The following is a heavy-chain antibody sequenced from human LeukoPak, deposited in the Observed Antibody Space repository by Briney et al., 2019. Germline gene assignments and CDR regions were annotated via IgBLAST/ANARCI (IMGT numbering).Heavy chain of an antibody. CDR2: ISTDGSST. CDR3: ARASEAGTNWFDP. CDR1: GFTFSSYW. J-gene: IGHJ5*02. D-gene: IGHD6-19*01. V-gene: IGHV3-74*01. Sequence: PGGSLRLSCAASGFTFSSYWMHWVRQAPGKGLVWVSRISTDGSSTSYTDSVKGRFTISRDNAKNTLYLQMNSLRAEDTAVYFCARASEAGTNWFDPWGQGTLVTVSS.